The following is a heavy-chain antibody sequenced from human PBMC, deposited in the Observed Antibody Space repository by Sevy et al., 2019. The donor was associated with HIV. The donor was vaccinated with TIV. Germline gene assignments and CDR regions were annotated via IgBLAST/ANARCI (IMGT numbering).Heavy chain of an antibody. Sequence: GGSLRLSCAASGFTFSSYSMNWVRQAPGKGLEWVSYISSSSSAIYYADSVKGRFTISRDNAKNSLYLQMNSLRDEDTAVYYCASRSAAAGLSLDYWGQGTLVTVSS. V-gene: IGHV3-48*02. CDR1: GFTFSSYS. CDR2: ISSSSSAI. J-gene: IGHJ4*02. CDR3: ASRSAAAGLSLDY. D-gene: IGHD6-13*01.